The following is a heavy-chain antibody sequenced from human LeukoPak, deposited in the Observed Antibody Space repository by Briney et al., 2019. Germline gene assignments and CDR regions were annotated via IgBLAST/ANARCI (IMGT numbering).Heavy chain of an antibody. CDR1: GFTLSSYG. D-gene: IGHD3-22*01. Sequence: GRSLRLSCAASGFTLSSYGMHWVRQAPGKGLEWVAVIWYDGSNKYYADSVKGRFTISRDNSKNTLYLQMNSLRAEDTAVYYCAKTTNYYDSSGYSYYFDYWGQGTLVTVSS. CDR2: IWYDGSNK. V-gene: IGHV3-33*06. J-gene: IGHJ4*02. CDR3: AKTTNYYDSSGYSYYFDY.